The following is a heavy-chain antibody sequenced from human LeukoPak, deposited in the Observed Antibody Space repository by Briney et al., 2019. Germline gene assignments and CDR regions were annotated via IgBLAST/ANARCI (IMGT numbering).Heavy chain of an antibody. Sequence: PSETLSLTCTVSGGSISSSSYYWGWIRQPPGKGLEWIGSIYYSGSTYYNPSLKSRVTISVDTSKNQFSLKLSSVTAADTAVYYCARGTYYDILTGYYQYFQHWGQGTLVTVSS. CDR3: ARGTYYDILTGYYQYFQH. CDR2: IYYSGST. CDR1: GGSISSSSYY. D-gene: IGHD3-9*01. J-gene: IGHJ1*01. V-gene: IGHV4-39*01.